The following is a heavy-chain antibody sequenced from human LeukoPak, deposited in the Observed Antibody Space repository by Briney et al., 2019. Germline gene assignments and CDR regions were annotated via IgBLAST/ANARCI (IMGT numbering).Heavy chain of an antibody. V-gene: IGHV3-21*01. D-gene: IGHD1-26*01. CDR1: GSTFSTCS. J-gene: IGHJ4*02. CDR3: ASGTIVGARGADN. Sequence: GGSLRLSCAASGSTFSTCSMKWVRQAPGKALEWVSSISGSSYHIYYADSAKGRFTISRDNANNLLYLQMNSLRAEDTAVYYCASGTIVGARGADNWGQGTLVTVSS. CDR2: ISGSSYHI.